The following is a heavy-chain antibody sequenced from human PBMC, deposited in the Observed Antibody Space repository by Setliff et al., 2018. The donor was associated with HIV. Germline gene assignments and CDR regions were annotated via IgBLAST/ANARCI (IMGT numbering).Heavy chain of an antibody. Sequence: SETLSLTCAVYGGSFSGYYWSWIRQPAGKGLEWIGHIYTSGSTNYNPSLKSRVTISVDTSKNQFSLKLSSVTAADTAVYYCARGLGQQLGRFWYFDLWGRGTLVTVSS. D-gene: IGHD6-13*01. V-gene: IGHV4-59*10. CDR2: IYTSGST. CDR1: GGSFSGYY. CDR3: ARGLGQQLGRFWYFDL. J-gene: IGHJ2*01.